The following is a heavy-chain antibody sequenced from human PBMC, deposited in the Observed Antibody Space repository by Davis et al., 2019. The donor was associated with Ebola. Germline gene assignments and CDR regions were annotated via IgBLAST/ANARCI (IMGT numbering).Heavy chain of an antibody. Sequence: MPSETLSLTCTVSGGSVSSGSYYWSWIRQPPGKGLEWIGYIYYSGSTNYNPSLKSRVTISVDTSKNQFSLKLSSVTAADTAVYYCVRGPNPYGSVWSFDYWGQGTLATVSS. CDR3: VRGPNPYGSVWSFDY. V-gene: IGHV4-61*01. D-gene: IGHD6-19*01. CDR1: GGSVSSGSYY. CDR2: IYYSGST. J-gene: IGHJ4*02.